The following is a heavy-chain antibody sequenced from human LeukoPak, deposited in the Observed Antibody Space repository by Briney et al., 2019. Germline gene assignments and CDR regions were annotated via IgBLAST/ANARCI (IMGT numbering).Heavy chain of an antibody. V-gene: IGHV1-24*01. Sequence: ASVTVSFKFSGYTLTELSMHWVRQAPGKGLEGLGGFDTEDGETIYAQKFQGRVTMTEDTSTDTAYMELSSLRSEDTAVYYCAAGGYQLLPTWGQGTLVTVSS. J-gene: IGHJ4*02. CDR2: FDTEDGET. D-gene: IGHD2-2*01. CDR1: GYTLTELS. CDR3: AAGGYQLLPT.